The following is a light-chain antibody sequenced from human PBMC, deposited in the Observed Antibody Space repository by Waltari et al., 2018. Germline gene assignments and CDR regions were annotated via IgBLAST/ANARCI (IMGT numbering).Light chain of an antibody. CDR3: QRYNSAPWT. CDR1: QDISDDY. V-gene: IGKV1-27*01. Sequence: DFQMTQSPSSLSASVGATVTITCRARQDISDDYLAWYQQKPGKSPELLIYLASTLQFGVPSRFRGSGSGKDFTLTITSLQPEDVATYYCQRYNSAPWTFGQGTKV. J-gene: IGKJ1*01. CDR2: LAS.